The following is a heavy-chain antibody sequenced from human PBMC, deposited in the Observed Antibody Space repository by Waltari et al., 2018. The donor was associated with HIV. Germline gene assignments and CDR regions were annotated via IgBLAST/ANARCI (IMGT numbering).Heavy chain of an antibody. CDR2: INPYSGVT. J-gene: IGHJ3*01. Sequence: LVQSASEVRAPGASVTLSCQASGDKFTTYFIYWLRQAPGQGLEWRGRINPYSGVTTYSKTFQNRVTMTRDTSSASTYMELTRLTSADTATYCCARGEDVTLTHLPPGFRLEFWGQGSVVNVSS. CDR3: ARGEDVTLTHLPPGFRLEF. V-gene: IGHV1-2*06. D-gene: IGHD1-26*01. CDR1: GDKFTTYF.